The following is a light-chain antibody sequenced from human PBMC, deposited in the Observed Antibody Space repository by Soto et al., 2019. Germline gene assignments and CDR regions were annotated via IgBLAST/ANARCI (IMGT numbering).Light chain of an antibody. CDR1: SSNIGNKY. Sequence: QSVLTQPPSASGTPGQRVTISCSGSSSNIGNKYVDWYQQVPGTAPKLLIYGNNQRPSGVPDRFSGYKSGTSASLAISGLRSEDEADYYCAAWDARLSVVFGGGTKLTVL. CDR2: GNN. V-gene: IGLV1-47*01. CDR3: AAWDARLSVV. J-gene: IGLJ2*01.